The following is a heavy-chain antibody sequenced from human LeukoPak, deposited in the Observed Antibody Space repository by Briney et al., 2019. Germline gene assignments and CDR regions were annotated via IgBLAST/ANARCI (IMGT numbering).Heavy chain of an antibody. D-gene: IGHD1-7*01. V-gene: IGHV1-46*01. Sequence: GASVKVSCKASGYTFISHYMHWVRQAPGQGLEWMGIINPSSGSTSYAQQLQGRVTMTRDTSTSTVYMELSSLRSEDTAVFYCACSSDWNYLSPLDYWGQGTLVTVSS. CDR2: INPSSGST. J-gene: IGHJ4*02. CDR1: GYTFISHY. CDR3: ACSSDWNYLSPLDY.